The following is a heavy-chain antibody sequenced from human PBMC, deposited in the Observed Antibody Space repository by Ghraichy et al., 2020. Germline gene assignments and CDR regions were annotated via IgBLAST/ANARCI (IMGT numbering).Heavy chain of an antibody. J-gene: IGHJ4*02. CDR1: GGSISSGGYY. D-gene: IGHD2-2*01. CDR2: IYYSGST. CDR3: ARGSNQLLEVDY. Sequence: SETLSLTCTVSGGSISSGGYYWSWIRQHPGKGLERIGYIYYSGSTYYNPSLKSRVTISVDTSKNQFSLKLSSVTAADTAVYYCARGSNQLLEVDYWGQGTLVTVSS. V-gene: IGHV4-31*03.